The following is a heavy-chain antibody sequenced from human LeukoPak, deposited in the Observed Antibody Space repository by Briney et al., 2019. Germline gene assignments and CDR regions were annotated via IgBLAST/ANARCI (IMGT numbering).Heavy chain of an antibody. D-gene: IGHD4-17*01. CDR2: ISSSSSYI. V-gene: IGHV3-21*01. CDR3: VATVTTTPFDN. J-gene: IGHJ4*02. Sequence: GGSLRLSCAASGFTFSSYSMNWVRQAPGKGLEWVSSISSSSSYIYYADSVKGRFTISRDNAKNSLYLQMNSLRAEDTAVYYCVATVTTTPFDNWGQGTLVTVSS. CDR1: GFTFSSYS.